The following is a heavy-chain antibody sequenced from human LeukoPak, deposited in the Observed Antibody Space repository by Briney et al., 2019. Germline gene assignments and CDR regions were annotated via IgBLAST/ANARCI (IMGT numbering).Heavy chain of an antibody. CDR3: AKETSSWELDY. V-gene: IGHV3-53*01. J-gene: IGHJ4*02. D-gene: IGHD6-13*01. Sequence: PGGSLRLSCAASGFTVSSNYMSWVRQAPGKGLEWVSVIYSGGSTYYADSVKGRFTISRDNSKNTLYLQMNSLRAEDTAVYYCAKETSSWELDYWGQGTLVTVSS. CDR1: GFTVSSNY. CDR2: IYSGGST.